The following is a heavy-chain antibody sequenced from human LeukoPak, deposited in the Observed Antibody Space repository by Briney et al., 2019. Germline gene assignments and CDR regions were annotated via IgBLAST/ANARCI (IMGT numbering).Heavy chain of an antibody. V-gene: IGHV3-21*01. Sequence: GGSLRLSCAASGFTFSSYEMNWVRQAPGKGLEWVSSITSSSSYIYYADSVKGRFTISRDNAKTSLYLQMNSLRAEDTAVYYCARDQDHPLEYFPHWGQGTLVTVPS. CDR2: ITSSSSYI. J-gene: IGHJ1*01. CDR3: ARDQDHPLEYFPH. D-gene: IGHD1-14*01. CDR1: GFTFSSYE.